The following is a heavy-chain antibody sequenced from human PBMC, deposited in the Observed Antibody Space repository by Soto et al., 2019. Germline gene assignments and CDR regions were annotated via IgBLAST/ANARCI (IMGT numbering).Heavy chain of an antibody. J-gene: IGHJ4*02. D-gene: IGHD6-13*01. Sequence: APVKVSCKASGYTITCCAMHWARQAPGQRPEWMGWINAGDGDTKYSQNFQGRLTIIRDTSASTAYMELSSLRSEDTAVYYCARDGEGKAAAGMVYRGQGTLVTLPS. CDR3: ARDGEGKAAAGMVY. V-gene: IGHV1-3*01. CDR2: INAGDGDT. CDR1: GYTITCCA.